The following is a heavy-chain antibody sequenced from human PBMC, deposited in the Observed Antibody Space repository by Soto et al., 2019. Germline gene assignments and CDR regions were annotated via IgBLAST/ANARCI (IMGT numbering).Heavy chain of an antibody. D-gene: IGHD3-22*01. V-gene: IGHV1-24*01. Sequence: GASVKVSCKVSGYTLTELSMHWVRQAPGKGLEWMGGFDPEDGETIYAQKFQGRVTMTEDTSTDTAYMELSSLRSEDTAVYYCATAGMDYYDSSGQRRPFPVDYWGQGTLVTVSS. CDR3: ATAGMDYYDSSGQRRPFPVDY. CDR2: FDPEDGET. J-gene: IGHJ4*02. CDR1: GYTLTELS.